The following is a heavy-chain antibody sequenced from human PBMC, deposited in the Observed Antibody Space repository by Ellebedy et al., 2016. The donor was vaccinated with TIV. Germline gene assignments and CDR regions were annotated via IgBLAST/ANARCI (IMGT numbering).Heavy chain of an antibody. CDR2: INPSGGST. V-gene: IGHV1-46*01. D-gene: IGHD2-2*01. J-gene: IGHJ4*02. CDR3: ARDQSASLDY. Sequence: ASVKVSXXASGYTFTSYSMHWVRQAPGQGLEWMGIINPSGGSTTYAQKFQGRVTMTRDTSTSTVYMELSSLRPEDTAVYYCARDQSASLDYWGQGTLVTVSS. CDR1: GYTFTSYS.